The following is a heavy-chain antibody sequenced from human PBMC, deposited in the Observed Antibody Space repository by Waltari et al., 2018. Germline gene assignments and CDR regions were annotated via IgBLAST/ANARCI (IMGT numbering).Heavy chain of an antibody. CDR3: ARDGVGAPHPYYYYYGMDV. CDR1: GFTFSSYS. CDR2: ISSSSSYI. Sequence: EVQLLESGGGLVKPGGSLRLSCAASGFTFSSYSMNWVRQAPGKGLEWVSSISSSSSYIYYADSVKGRFTISRDNAKNSLYLQMNSLRAEDTAVYYCARDGVGAPHPYYYYYGMDVWGQGTTVTVSS. J-gene: IGHJ6*02. D-gene: IGHD1-26*01. V-gene: IGHV3-21*01.